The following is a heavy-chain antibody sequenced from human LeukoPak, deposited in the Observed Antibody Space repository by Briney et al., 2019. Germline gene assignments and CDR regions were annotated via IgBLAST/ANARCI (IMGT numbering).Heavy chain of an antibody. CDR3: AKDLSNYYDSSGYDAFDI. J-gene: IGHJ3*02. D-gene: IGHD3-22*01. CDR2: FCGSGGST. Sequence: GVSLRLFCTASGVTFSSYAVSWVRQAPGKGLEWVSAFCGSGGSTFYADSVKGRFTISRDNSKNTLYLQMNSLRAEDTAVYYCAKDLSNYYDSSGYDAFDIWGQGTMVTVSS. V-gene: IGHV3-23*01. CDR1: GVTFSSYA.